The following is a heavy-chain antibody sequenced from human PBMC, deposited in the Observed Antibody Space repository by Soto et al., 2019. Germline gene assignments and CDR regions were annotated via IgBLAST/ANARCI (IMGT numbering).Heavy chain of an antibody. CDR1: GGTFSSYA. D-gene: IGHD6-19*01. J-gene: IGHJ6*02. CDR3: ARDSSGSPRGYYYYYGMDV. Sequence: SVKVSCKASGGTFSSYAISWVRQAPGQGLEWMGGIIPIFGTANYAQKFQGRVTITADKSTSTAYMELSSLRSEDTAVYYCARDSSGSPRGYYYYYGMDVWGQGATVTVSS. CDR2: IIPIFGTA. V-gene: IGHV1-69*06.